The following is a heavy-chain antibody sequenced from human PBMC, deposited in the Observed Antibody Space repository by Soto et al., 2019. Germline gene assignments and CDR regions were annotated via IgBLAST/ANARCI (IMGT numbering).Heavy chain of an antibody. CDR1: GFSLCTYL. CDR3: AKDGSHWDFDY. V-gene: IGHV3-7*03. Sequence: GGALSLSCATSGFSLCTYLVSLGRRTPGKGLEWVANIKQDGTEKYYADSVKGRFTISRDNSKNTLYLQMNSLRAEDTAVYYCAKDGSHWDFDYWGQGTLVTVSS. J-gene: IGHJ4*02. CDR2: IKQDGTEK. D-gene: IGHD1-26*01.